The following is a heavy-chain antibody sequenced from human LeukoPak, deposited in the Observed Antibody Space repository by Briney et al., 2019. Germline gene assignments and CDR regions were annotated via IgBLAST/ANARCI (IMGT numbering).Heavy chain of an antibody. V-gene: IGHV3-23*01. CDR3: TKSTDYWYYGMDV. CDR2: IGANVGST. D-gene: IGHD2-8*02. J-gene: IGHJ6*02. Sequence: GGSLRLSCVASGFTFSTFAMYWLRQAPGKGLEWVSAIGANVGSTSYADSVRGRFTISRDNSRNTLYLQMSSLRTDDTATYYCTKSTDYWYYGMDVWGQGTTITVSS. CDR1: GFTFSTFA.